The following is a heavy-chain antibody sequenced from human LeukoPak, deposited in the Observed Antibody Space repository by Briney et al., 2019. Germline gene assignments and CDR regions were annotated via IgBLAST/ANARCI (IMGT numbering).Heavy chain of an antibody. CDR3: ARKNITMIKGTLFDY. J-gene: IGHJ4*02. CDR1: GGAFNGYY. Sequence: PSETLSLTCAVYGGAFNGYYWSWIRQPPGKGLEWIGEINHSGSTDYNPSLKSRVTMSVDTSKNQFSLRLSSVTAADTAVYYCARKNITMIKGTLFDYWGQGILVTVSS. D-gene: IGHD3-22*01. V-gene: IGHV4-34*01. CDR2: INHSGST.